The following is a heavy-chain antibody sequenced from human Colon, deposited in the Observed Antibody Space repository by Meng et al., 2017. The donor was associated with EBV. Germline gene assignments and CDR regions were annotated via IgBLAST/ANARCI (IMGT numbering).Heavy chain of an antibody. CDR1: GGSMSSGNYY. CDR3: ASFDHIPRRNYFDY. CDR2: IHHSGSA. J-gene: IGHJ4*02. D-gene: IGHD2-21*01. V-gene: IGHV4-30-4*01. Sequence: QVHVQEPGPRWVGPSQSLSLTCTVSGGSMSSGNYYWSWLRQSPGKGLEWIGYIHHSGSAYYNPSLKSRVSISVDTSKNQFSLNLNSMTAADTAVYYCASFDHIPRRNYFDYWGQGTLVTVSS.